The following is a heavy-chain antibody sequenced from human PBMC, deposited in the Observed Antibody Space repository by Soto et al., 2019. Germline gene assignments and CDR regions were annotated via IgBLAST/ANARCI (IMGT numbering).Heavy chain of an antibody. V-gene: IGHV4-59*01. CDR3: ASAGGYGSGWLY. CDR1: GGSIGTYY. CDR2: ISYSGNT. Sequence: SETLSLTCTVSGGSIGTYYWSWIRQPPGKGLEWIGYISYSGNTNYNPSLKSRITISVDTSKNQFSLKLSSMTAADTAVYYCASAGGYGSGWLYWGQGALVTVSS. J-gene: IGHJ4*02. D-gene: IGHD6-19*01.